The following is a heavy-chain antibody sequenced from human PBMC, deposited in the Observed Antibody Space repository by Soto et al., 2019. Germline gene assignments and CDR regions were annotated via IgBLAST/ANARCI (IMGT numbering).Heavy chain of an antibody. D-gene: IGHD3-16*02. CDR2: MNPNSGNT. CDR1: GYTFTSYD. V-gene: IGHV1-8*01. J-gene: IGHJ6*03. CDR3: ARGRFGGVIGPNYYYYYMDV. Sequence: ASVKVSCKASGYTFTSYDINWVRQATGQGLEWMGWMNPNSGNTGYAQKFQGRVPMTRNTSISTAYMELSSLRSEDTAVYYCARGRFGGVIGPNYYYYYMDVWGKGTTVTVSS.